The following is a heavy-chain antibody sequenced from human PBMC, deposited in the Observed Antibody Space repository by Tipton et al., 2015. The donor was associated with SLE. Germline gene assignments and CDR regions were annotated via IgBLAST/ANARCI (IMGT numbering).Heavy chain of an antibody. CDR1: GYSISSGYY. V-gene: IGHV4-38-2*01. D-gene: IGHD7-27*01. CDR3: ASTNWAFDY. CDR2: IYHSGST. J-gene: IGHJ4*02. Sequence: TLSLTCAVSGYSISSGYYWGWIRQPPGKGLEWIGSIYHSGSTYYNPSLKSRVTISVDTSKNQFSLKLNSVTAADTAVYYCASTNWAFDYWGQGTPVTVSS.